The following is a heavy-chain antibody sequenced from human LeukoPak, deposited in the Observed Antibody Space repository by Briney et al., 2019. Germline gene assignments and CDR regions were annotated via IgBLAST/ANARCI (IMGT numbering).Heavy chain of an antibody. CDR1: GYTFTGYY. J-gene: IGHJ4*02. CDR3: ARAPDDYDFWSGPFDY. V-gene: IGHV1-18*04. Sequence: ASVKVSCKAPGYTFTGYYMHWVRQAPGQGLEWMGWINAYSGNTNYAQNLQGRVTMTTDTSTSTAYMELRSLRSDDTAVYYCARAPDDYDFWSGPFDYWGRGTLVTVSS. CDR2: INAYSGNT. D-gene: IGHD3-3*01.